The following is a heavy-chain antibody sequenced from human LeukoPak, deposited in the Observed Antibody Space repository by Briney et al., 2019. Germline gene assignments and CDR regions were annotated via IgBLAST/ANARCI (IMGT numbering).Heavy chain of an antibody. V-gene: IGHV4-61*02. J-gene: IGHJ4*02. CDR2: IYSSGST. Sequence: SETLSLTCTVSGGSISSGSYYWSWIRQPPGKGLEWIGRIYSSGSTNYNPSLKSRVTMSVDTSKNQFSLKLSSVTAADTAVYYCARGGPYYDSFFFDYWGQGTLVTVSS. CDR1: GGSISSGSYY. CDR3: ARGGPYYDSFFFDY. D-gene: IGHD3-22*01.